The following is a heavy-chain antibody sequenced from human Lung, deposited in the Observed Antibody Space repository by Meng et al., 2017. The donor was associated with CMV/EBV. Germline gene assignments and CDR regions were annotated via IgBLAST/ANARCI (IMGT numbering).Heavy chain of an antibody. J-gene: IGHJ4*02. CDR1: GFTFSSYS. CDR3: ARERTQDDFWSGYCFDY. D-gene: IGHD3-3*01. V-gene: IGHV3-21*01. CDR2: ISSSSSYI. Sequence: GGSLRLXCAASGFTFSSYSMNWVRQAPGKGLEWVSSISSSSSYIYYADSVKGRFTISRDNAKNSLYLQMNSLRAEDTAVYYCARERTQDDFWSGYCFDYWXQGTXVTVSS.